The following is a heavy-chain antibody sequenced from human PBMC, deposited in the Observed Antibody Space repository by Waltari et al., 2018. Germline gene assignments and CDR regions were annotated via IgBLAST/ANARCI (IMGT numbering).Heavy chain of an antibody. CDR3: ARRRRIQLWPTFDY. Sequence: QVQLQQWGAGLLKPSETLSLTCAVYGGSFSGYYWSWIRQPPGKGLEWIGEINHSGSTNYNPSRKSRVTISVDTSKNQFSLKLSSVTAADTAVYYCARRRRIQLWPTFDYWGQGTLVTVSS. D-gene: IGHD5-18*01. CDR2: INHSGST. V-gene: IGHV4-34*01. CDR1: GGSFSGYY. J-gene: IGHJ4*02.